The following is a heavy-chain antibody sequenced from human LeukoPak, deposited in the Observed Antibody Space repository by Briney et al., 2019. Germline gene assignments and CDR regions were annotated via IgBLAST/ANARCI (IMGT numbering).Heavy chain of an antibody. Sequence: GGSLRLSCAASGFTFDDYAMHWVRQAPGKGLEWVSGISWNGGSIGYADSVKGRFTISRDNAKNSLYLQMNSLRAEDTAVYYCAKGGKWDVTPFDYWGQGTLVTVSS. J-gene: IGHJ4*02. CDR3: AKGGKWDVTPFDY. CDR2: ISWNGGSI. D-gene: IGHD1-26*01. CDR1: GFTFDDYA. V-gene: IGHV3-9*01.